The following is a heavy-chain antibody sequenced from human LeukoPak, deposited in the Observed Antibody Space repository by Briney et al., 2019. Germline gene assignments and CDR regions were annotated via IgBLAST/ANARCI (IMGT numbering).Heavy chain of an antibody. J-gene: IGHJ4*02. D-gene: IGHD2-21*01. CDR2: ISGSGGST. V-gene: IGHV3-23*01. CDR1: GFTFSSYA. CDR3: ATDEGGGDCYYDY. Sequence: GGSLRLSCAASGFTFSSYAMSWVRQAPGKGLEWVSAISGSGGSTYYADSVKGRFTISRDNSKNTLYLQMNSLRAEDTAVYYCATDEGGGDCYYDYSGQGTLVTVSS.